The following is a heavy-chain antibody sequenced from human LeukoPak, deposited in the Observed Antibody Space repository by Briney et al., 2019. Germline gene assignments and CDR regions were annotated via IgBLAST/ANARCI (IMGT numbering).Heavy chain of an antibody. Sequence: GGSLRLSCAASGFTFSSYGMHWVRQAPGKGLEWVAVIWYDGSNKYYADSVKGRFTISRDNSKNTLYLQMNSLRAEDTAVYYCARMGQWLAFFDYWGQGTLVTVSS. J-gene: IGHJ4*02. CDR3: ARMGQWLAFFDY. CDR1: GFTFSSYG. D-gene: IGHD6-19*01. V-gene: IGHV3-33*01. CDR2: IWYDGSNK.